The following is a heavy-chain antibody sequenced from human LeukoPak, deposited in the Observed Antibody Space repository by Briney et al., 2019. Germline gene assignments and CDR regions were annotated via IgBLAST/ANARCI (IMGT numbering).Heavy chain of an antibody. CDR1: GGSISSYY. D-gene: IGHD3-22*01. CDR3: ARRTYYYDSSGYYYYYTDV. V-gene: IGHV4-59*08. Sequence: SETLSLTCTVSGGSISSYYWSWIRQPPGKGLEWIGYIYYSGSTNYNPSLKSRVTISVDTSKNQFSLKLSSVTAADTAVYFCARRTYYYDSSGYYYYYTDVWGKGTTVTVSS. CDR2: IYYSGST. J-gene: IGHJ6*03.